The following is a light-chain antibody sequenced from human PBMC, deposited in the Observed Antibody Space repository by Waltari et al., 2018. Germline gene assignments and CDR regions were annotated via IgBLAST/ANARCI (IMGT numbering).Light chain of an antibody. J-gene: IGLJ2*01. CDR2: EVS. V-gene: IGLV2-23*02. CDR1: SSDVGGYNL. Sequence: QSALTQPASVSGSPGQSITISCTGTSSDVGGYNLVSWYQQHPGKAPNLMIYEVSKRPSGVSNRFSGSKSGNTASLTISGLQAEDEADYYCCSYAGSSTLVFGGGTKLTVL. CDR3: CSYAGSSTLV.